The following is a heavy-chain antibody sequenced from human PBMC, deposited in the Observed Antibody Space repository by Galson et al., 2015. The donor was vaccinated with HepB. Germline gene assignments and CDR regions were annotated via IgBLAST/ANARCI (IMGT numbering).Heavy chain of an antibody. D-gene: IGHD2-15*01. V-gene: IGHV3-11*01. CDR3: ARAREVGGVVLFVY. Sequence: SLRLSCAASGFTFSSYAMSWVRQAPGKGLEWVSYMSTTGTTRYYADSLKGRFTISRDNAKNSLYLQMNNLRAEDTAIYYCARAREVGGVVLFVYWGQGTLVTVSS. CDR2: MSTTGTTR. J-gene: IGHJ4*02. CDR1: GFTFSSYA.